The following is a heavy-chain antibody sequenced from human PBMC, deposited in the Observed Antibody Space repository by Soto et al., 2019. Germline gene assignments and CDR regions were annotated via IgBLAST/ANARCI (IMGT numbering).Heavy chain of an antibody. Sequence: GSLRLSCAASGFTVSSNYMSWVRQAPGKGLEWVSVIYSGGSTYYADSVKGRFTISRDNSKNTLYLQMNSLRAEDTAVYYCARGGEGIAAAIDYWGQGTLVTVSS. J-gene: IGHJ4*02. CDR3: ARGGEGIAAAIDY. CDR2: IYSGGST. D-gene: IGHD6-13*01. CDR1: GFTVSSNY. V-gene: IGHV3-53*01.